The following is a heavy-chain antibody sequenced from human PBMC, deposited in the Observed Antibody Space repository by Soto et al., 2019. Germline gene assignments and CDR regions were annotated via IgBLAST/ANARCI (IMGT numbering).Heavy chain of an antibody. Sequence: QGQLVQSGAEVKKPGSSVKVSCKASGGTFSSYAISWVRQSPVQGLEWMGGIIPISGTANYAQKFQGRVTITADESTSTAYMELSSLRSEDTAVYYCARSQGSSTSLEIYYYYYYGMDVWGQGTTVTVSS. CDR2: IIPISGTA. CDR1: GGTFSSYA. D-gene: IGHD2-2*01. CDR3: ARSQGSSTSLEIYYYYYYGMDV. J-gene: IGHJ6*02. V-gene: IGHV1-69*01.